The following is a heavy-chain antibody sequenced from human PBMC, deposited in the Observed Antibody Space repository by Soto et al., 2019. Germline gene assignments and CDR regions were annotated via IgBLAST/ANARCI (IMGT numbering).Heavy chain of an antibody. V-gene: IGHV4-34*01. CDR2: INHSGST. CDR1: GGSFSGYY. Sequence: ETLSLTCAFYGGSFSGYYWSWIRQPPGKGLEWIGEINHSGSTNYNPSLKSRVTISVDTSKNQFSLKLSSVTAADTAVYYCARGVSGKPEPDYWGQGTLVTVSS. J-gene: IGHJ4*02. CDR3: ARGVSGKPEPDY. D-gene: IGHD3-10*01.